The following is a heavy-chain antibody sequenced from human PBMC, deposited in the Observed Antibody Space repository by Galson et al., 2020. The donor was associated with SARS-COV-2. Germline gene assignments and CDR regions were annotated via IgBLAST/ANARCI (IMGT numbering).Heavy chain of an antibody. CDR1: GGSINIYY. J-gene: IGHJ4*02. CDR2: LYYGGKT. Sequence: ASETLSLTCIVSGGSINIYYWSWIRQPPGKGLEWIGYLYYGGKTNYNPSLGSRVAISVDTSKSQFSLTLNSVTAVDTAVYYCARLPVVRGVDYWGQGILVTVSS. CDR3: ARLPVVRGVDY. D-gene: IGHD3-10*01. V-gene: IGHV4-59*01.